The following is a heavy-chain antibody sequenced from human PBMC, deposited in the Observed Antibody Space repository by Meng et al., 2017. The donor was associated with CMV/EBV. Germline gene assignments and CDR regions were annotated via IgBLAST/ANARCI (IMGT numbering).Heavy chain of an antibody. J-gene: IGHJ4*02. CDR1: GYTFTSYG. CDR3: ARMEVGGGSCYSDY. V-gene: IGHV1-18*01. CDR2: ISAYNGNT. D-gene: IGHD2-15*01. Sequence: VWRRRFGAELTKPGASVKASCKASGYTFTSYGISGVRQAPGQGLEWMGWISAYNGNTNYAQKLQGRVTMTTDTSTSTAYMELRSLRSDDTAVYYCARMEVGGGSCYSDYWGQGTLVTVSS.